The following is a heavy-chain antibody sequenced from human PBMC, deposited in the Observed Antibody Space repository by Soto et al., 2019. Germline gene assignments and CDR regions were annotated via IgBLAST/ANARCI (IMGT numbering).Heavy chain of an antibody. CDR1: GFTFSSYW. V-gene: IGHV3-7*01. Sequence: GGSLRLSCGASGFTFSSYWMTWVRQAPGKGLEWVANIKQDGSEKYYVDSVRGRFTMSRDNAKNSLYLQMNSLRAEDTAVYYCARVVGATQMDFDYWGQGTLVTVSS. J-gene: IGHJ4*02. D-gene: IGHD1-26*01. CDR3: ARVVGATQMDFDY. CDR2: IKQDGSEK.